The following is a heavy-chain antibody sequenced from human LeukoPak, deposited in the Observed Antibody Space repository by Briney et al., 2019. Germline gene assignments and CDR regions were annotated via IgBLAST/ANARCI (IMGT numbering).Heavy chain of an antibody. J-gene: IGHJ4*02. V-gene: IGHV4-39*07. CDR2: IYYSGST. D-gene: IGHD6-13*01. Sequence: PSETLSLTCTVSGGSISSSSYYWGWVRQPPGKGLEWIGSIYYSGSTYYNPSLKSRVTISVDTSKNQFSLKLSSVTAADTAVYYCARVRSSSWTPLYYFDYWGQGTLVTVSS. CDR1: GGSISSSSYY. CDR3: ARVRSSSWTPLYYFDY.